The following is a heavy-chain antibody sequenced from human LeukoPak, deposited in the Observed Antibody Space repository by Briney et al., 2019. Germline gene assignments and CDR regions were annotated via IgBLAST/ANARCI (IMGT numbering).Heavy chain of an antibody. Sequence: SETLSLTCTVAGYSIGSGYYWGWIRQPPGKGLEWSGIIYHSGSTYYNPSLKSRVTISVDTSKNQFSLKLSSVTAADTAVYYCARGTTGFRSRSQPYYFDYWGQGTLVTVSS. D-gene: IGHD3-3*01. CDR3: ARGTTGFRSRSQPYYFDY. CDR1: GYSIGSGYY. CDR2: IYHSGST. V-gene: IGHV4-38-2*02. J-gene: IGHJ4*02.